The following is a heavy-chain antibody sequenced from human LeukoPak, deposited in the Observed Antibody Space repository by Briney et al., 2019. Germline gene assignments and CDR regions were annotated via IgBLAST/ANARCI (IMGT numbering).Heavy chain of an antibody. V-gene: IGHV3-15*01. J-gene: IGHJ4*02. CDR1: GFTLSNAW. CDR2: IRTKSDGGTT. CDR3: STRWTYLFDS. D-gene: IGHD3/OR15-3a*01. Sequence: GGSLRLSCAASGFTLSNAWMSWVRQAPGKGLEWVGRIRTKSDGGTTDYASPVKGRFTILRDDSKNTVFLQMDSLKSEDTAVYYCSTRWTYLFDSWGQGTLVTVSS.